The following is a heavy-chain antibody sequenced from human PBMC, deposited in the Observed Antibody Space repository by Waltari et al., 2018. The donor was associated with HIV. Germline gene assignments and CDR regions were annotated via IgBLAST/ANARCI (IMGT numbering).Heavy chain of an antibody. CDR1: GYTFTDYY. J-gene: IGHJ6*02. V-gene: IGHV1-2*02. Sequence: QVQLVQSGAEERKPGASVNVSCKASGYTFTDYYLHWVRQAPGQGLEWMGWINPKSGGTNYEEKFQGRVTVTSDTSITTAYMELTSLTSDDTAVYYCARWGAPDFGGNGIYYHYGMDVWGQGTTITISS. CDR3: ARWGAPDFGGNGIYYHYGMDV. D-gene: IGHD4-17*01. CDR2: INPKSGGT.